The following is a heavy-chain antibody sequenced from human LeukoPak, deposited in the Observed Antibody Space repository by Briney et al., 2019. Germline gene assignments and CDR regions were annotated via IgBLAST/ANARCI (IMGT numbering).Heavy chain of an antibody. V-gene: IGHV3-30*02. D-gene: IGHD3-3*01. J-gene: IGHJ3*02. CDR3: AKELNPDHYYDFWSGYSHDAFDI. CDR1: GFTFSSYG. CDR2: IRYDGSNK. Sequence: GGSLRLSCAASGFTFSSYGMHWVRQAPGKGLEWVAFIRYDGSNKYYADSVKGRFTISRDNSKNTLYLQMNSLRAGDTAVYYCAKELNPDHYYDFWSGYSHDAFDIWGQGTMVTVSS.